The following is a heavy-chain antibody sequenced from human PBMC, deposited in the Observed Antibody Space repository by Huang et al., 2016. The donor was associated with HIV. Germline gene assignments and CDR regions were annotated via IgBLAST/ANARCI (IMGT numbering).Heavy chain of an antibody. CDR2: ISYDGKTK. CDR1: GFTFSSYG. Sequence: QVQLVESGGGGVQPGRSLRIFCAASGFTFSSYGMHGVRQAPGKGLEWVAVISYDGKTKYYADSVKGRFSISRDNSKTTVYLQLNSLRVEDTAVYYCAKGGSAAAVLDFWGQGTLVTVSS. J-gene: IGHJ4*02. CDR3: AKGGSAAAVLDF. D-gene: IGHD6-13*01. V-gene: IGHV3-30*18.